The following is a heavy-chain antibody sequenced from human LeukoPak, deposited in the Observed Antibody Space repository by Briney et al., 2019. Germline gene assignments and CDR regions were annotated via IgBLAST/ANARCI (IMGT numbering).Heavy chain of an antibody. J-gene: IGHJ4*02. D-gene: IGHD3-10*01. CDR2: IGGSST. CDR3: AKYRGFGDSYDS. V-gene: IGHV3-23*01. CDR1: GFPFTIYA. Sequence: GGSLRLSCAASGFPFTIYAMSWVRQAPGKGLEWVSSIGGSSTYYADFVKGRFTISRDTSKNTMDLQMNSLRSEDTAIYYCAKYRGFGDSYDSWGQGTLVTVSS.